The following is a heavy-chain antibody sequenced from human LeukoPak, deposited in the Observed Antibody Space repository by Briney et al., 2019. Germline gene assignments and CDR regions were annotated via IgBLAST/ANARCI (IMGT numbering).Heavy chain of an antibody. CDR1: GYSFTSYW. CDR2: IYPGDSDT. Sequence: GEXXKISCKGSGYSFTSYWIGWVRQMPGKGLEWMGIIYPGDSDTRYSPSFQGQVTISADKSISTAYLQWSSLKASDTAMYYCARGGDYYYDSSGYWSPFDYWGQGTLVTVSS. J-gene: IGHJ4*02. D-gene: IGHD3-22*01. CDR3: ARGGDYYYDSSGYWSPFDY. V-gene: IGHV5-51*01.